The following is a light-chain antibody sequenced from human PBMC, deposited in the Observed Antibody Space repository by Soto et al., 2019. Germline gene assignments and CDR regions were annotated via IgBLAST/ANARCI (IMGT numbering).Light chain of an antibody. CDR1: QTISSW. CDR3: QHYNSYSEA. Sequence: DIQMTQSPSTLSGSVGDRVTITCRASQTISSWLAWYQQKPGKAPKLLIYKASTLKSGVPSRFSGSASGTEFTLTISSLQPDDFATYYCQHYNSYSEAFGQVTKVDVK. J-gene: IGKJ1*01. CDR2: KAS. V-gene: IGKV1-5*03.